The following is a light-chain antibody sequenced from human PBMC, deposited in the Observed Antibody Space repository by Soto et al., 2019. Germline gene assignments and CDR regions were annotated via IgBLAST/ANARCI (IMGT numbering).Light chain of an antibody. CDR1: QTISIW. Sequence: DIQMTQSPSTLSASVGDRVTITCRARQTISIWLAWYQQKPGKAPKLLIYDASILESGVPSRFSGSGSGTEFTLTISSLQPDDFATYYCQQYNSYWTFGQGTKVEIK. V-gene: IGKV1-5*01. J-gene: IGKJ1*01. CDR2: DAS. CDR3: QQYNSYWT.